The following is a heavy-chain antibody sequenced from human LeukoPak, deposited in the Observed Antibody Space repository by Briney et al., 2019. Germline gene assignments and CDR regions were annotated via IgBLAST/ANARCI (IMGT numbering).Heavy chain of an antibody. D-gene: IGHD3-10*01. CDR3: ARERSYGSGSYLLMDV. CDR2: INPNSGGT. Sequence: GASVKVSCKASGYTFTGYYMHWVRQAPGQGLEWMGWINPNSGGTNYAQKFQGRVTMTRDTSISTAYMELSRLRSDDTAVYYCARERSYGSGSYLLMDVWGKGTTVTVSS. CDR1: GYTFTGYY. V-gene: IGHV1-2*02. J-gene: IGHJ6*03.